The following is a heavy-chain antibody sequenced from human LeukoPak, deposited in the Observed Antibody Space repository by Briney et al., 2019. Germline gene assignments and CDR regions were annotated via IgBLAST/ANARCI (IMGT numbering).Heavy chain of an antibody. CDR3: AKVAVAGTRGDWFDP. CDR2: TVGGGSPNT. V-gene: IGHV3-23*01. D-gene: IGHD6-19*01. CDR1: GFYFANYA. Sequence: PGGSLRLSCAASGFYFANYAMSWVRQAPGKGLEWVSATVGGGSPNTYHADSVKGRFTISRDNSKNTLFLQMNSLRADDTAIYYCAKVAVAGTRGDWFDPWGQGTLVTVSS. J-gene: IGHJ5*02.